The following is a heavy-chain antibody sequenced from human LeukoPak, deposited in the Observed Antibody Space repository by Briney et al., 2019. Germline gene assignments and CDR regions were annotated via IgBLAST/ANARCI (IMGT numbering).Heavy chain of an antibody. Sequence: ASVKVSCKASGYTFTGYYMHWVRQAPGQGLEWMGWINPNSGGTNYAQKFQGRVTMTRDTSISTVYMELSRLRSDDTAVYYCARDGPYYYDSSGYSAHGGFDYWGQGTLVTVSS. CDR3: ARDGPYYYDSSGYSAHGGFDY. V-gene: IGHV1-2*02. J-gene: IGHJ4*02. CDR2: INPNSGGT. D-gene: IGHD3-22*01. CDR1: GYTFTGYY.